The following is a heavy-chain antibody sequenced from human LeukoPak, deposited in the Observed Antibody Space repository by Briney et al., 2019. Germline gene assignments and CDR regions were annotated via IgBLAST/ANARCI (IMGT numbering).Heavy chain of an antibody. CDR1: GFTFSIYA. CDR3: AHGGVRFLGGGY. V-gene: IGHV3-23*02. J-gene: IGHJ4*02. D-gene: IGHD3-3*01. Sequence: WGSLRLSCATSGFTFSIYAMTWVRQAPGKGLECVSSISLTDGGTDDRGSGAGRFISSRANSKNTQYLQMNSLRADDTAVYYCAHGGVRFLGGGYCGQGTLVTVSS. CDR2: ISLTDGGT.